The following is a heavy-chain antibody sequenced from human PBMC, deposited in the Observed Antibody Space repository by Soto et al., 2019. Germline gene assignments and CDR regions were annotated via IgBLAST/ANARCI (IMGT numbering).Heavy chain of an antibody. CDR1: GFTFTSSA. V-gene: IGHV1-58*01. CDR3: ARVGYSSNWPLLFNWFDP. Sequence: GAAVKVSCKASGFTFTSSAVQWVRQARGQRLEWIGWIVVGSGNTNYAQKFQERVTITRDMSTSTAYMELSSLRSEDTAVYYCARVGYSSNWPLLFNWFDPWGQGTLVTVSS. J-gene: IGHJ5*02. D-gene: IGHD6-13*01. CDR2: IVVGSGNT.